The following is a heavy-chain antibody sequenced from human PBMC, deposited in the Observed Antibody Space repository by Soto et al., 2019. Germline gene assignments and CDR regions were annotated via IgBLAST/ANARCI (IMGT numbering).Heavy chain of an antibody. D-gene: IGHD5-18*01. Sequence: ASVKVSCKAAGYTFTDYALHWVRQAPGQRLEWMGWMNAGVGNTLYSQKFQGRITITRDTSASTAYMELNSLKSEDTAIYYCARDTGYTFGSLNYWGPGTLVTVSS. J-gene: IGHJ4*02. CDR3: ARDTGYTFGSLNY. CDR1: GYTFTDYA. V-gene: IGHV1-3*01. CDR2: MNAGVGNT.